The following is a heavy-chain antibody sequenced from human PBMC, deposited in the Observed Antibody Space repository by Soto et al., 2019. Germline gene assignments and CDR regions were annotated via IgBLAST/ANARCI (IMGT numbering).Heavy chain of an antibody. CDR1: GYTFTSYG. J-gene: IGHJ6*02. D-gene: IGHD2-2*02. CDR2: ISAYNGNT. V-gene: IGHV1-18*01. Sequence: ASVKVSCKASGYTFTSYGISWVRQAPGQGLEWMGWISAYNGNTNYAQKLQGRVTMTTDTSTSTAYMELRSLRSDDTAVYYCARDEILYISRDIVVVPAAIMREYYYGTDVWGQGTTVTVSS. CDR3: ARDEILYISRDIVVVPAAIMREYYYGTDV.